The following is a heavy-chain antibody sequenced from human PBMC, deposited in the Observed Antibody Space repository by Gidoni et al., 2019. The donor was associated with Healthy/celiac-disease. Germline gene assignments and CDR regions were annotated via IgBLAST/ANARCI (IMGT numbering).Heavy chain of an antibody. CDR1: GFTFSSYA. Sequence: QVQLVESGGGVVQPGRSLRLSCAASGFTFSSYALHWVRQAPGKGLEWVAVIWYDGSNKYYADSVKGRFTISRDNSKNTLYLQMNSLRAEDTAVYYCARDRGGGIAAAGTWGFEVDYWGQGTLVTVSS. CDR2: IWYDGSNK. J-gene: IGHJ4*02. V-gene: IGHV3-33*01. CDR3: ARDRGGGIAAAGTWGFEVDY. D-gene: IGHD6-13*01.